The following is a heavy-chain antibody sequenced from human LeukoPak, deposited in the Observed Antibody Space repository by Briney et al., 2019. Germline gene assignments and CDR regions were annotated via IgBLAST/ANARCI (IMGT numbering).Heavy chain of an antibody. J-gene: IGHJ4*02. CDR3: ARAFSYGYVFDY. Sequence: PSETLSLTCTVPGGSISSYYWSWIRQPPGKGLEWIGYIYYSGSTNYNPSLKSRVTISVDTSKNQFSLKLRSVTAADTAVYYCARAFSYGYVFDYWGQGTLVTVSS. V-gene: IGHV4-59*08. D-gene: IGHD5-18*01. CDR2: IYYSGST. CDR1: GGSISSYY.